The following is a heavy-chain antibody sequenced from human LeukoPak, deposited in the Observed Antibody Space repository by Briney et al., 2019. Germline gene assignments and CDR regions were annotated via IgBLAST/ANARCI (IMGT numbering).Heavy chain of an antibody. J-gene: IGHJ4*02. V-gene: IGHV3-33*06. Sequence: PGGSLRHSCAASGFTFSSYGMHWVRQAPGKGLEWVAVIWYDGSNKYYADSVKGRFTLSRDYPKNTLYLQMNSLRAEDTAVYFCAKYSGSYYYPPNWDSWGQGTLVTVSS. D-gene: IGHD1-26*01. CDR1: GFTFSSYG. CDR2: IWYDGSNK. CDR3: AKYSGSYYYPPNWDS.